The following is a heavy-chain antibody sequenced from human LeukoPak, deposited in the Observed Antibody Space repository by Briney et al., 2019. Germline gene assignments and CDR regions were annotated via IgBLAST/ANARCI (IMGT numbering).Heavy chain of an antibody. CDR3: ARRRYPGYSSGLFDY. CDR2: IYYSGTT. D-gene: IGHD6-19*01. V-gene: IGHV4-39*01. Sequence: PSETLSLTCTVSGGSISSSTYFWGWIRQPPGKGLECIGSIYYSGTTCYNPSLKSRVTISVDTSNNQLSLQLSAVTAADTAVYCCARRRYPGYSSGLFDYWGQGTLVTVSS. CDR1: GGSISSSTYF. J-gene: IGHJ4*02.